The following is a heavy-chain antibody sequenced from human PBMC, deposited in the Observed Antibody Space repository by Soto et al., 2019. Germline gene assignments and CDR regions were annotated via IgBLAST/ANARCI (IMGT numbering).Heavy chain of an antibody. CDR1: GVTFSSYT. V-gene: IGHV3-23*01. D-gene: IGHD2-15*01. Sequence: PGGSLRLSCAASGVTFSSYTMSWVRQAPGKGLEWVSAISGSGGSTYYADSVKGRFTISRDNSKNTLYLQMNSLRAEDTAVYYCAKDLERRSCYRGLNSFDPWCQGTLVTV. J-gene: IGHJ5*02. CDR3: AKDLERRSCYRGLNSFDP. CDR2: ISGSGGST.